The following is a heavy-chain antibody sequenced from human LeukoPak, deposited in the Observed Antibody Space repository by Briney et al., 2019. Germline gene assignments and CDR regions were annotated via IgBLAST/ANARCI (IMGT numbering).Heavy chain of an antibody. J-gene: IGHJ4*02. V-gene: IGHV4-34*01. Sequence: SETLSLTCAVYGGSFSGYYWSWIRQPPGKGLEWIGEINHSGSTNYNPSLKSRVTISVDTSKNQFSLKLSSVTAADTAVYYCARGTTTVTIPDYWGQGTLVTVSS. CDR3: ARGTTTVTIPDY. CDR1: GGSFSGYY. D-gene: IGHD4-17*01. CDR2: INHSGST.